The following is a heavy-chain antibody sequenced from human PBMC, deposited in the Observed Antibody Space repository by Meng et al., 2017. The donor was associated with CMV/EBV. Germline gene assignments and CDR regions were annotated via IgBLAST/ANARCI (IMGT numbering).Heavy chain of an antibody. Sequence: ASVKVSCKASGYRFITSDIMWVRQAPGQGLEWMGWISPYNGKRNYAQKIEGRVTLTTDTSTSTAYMELTNLSADDTAGYYCARSRDTWGSPYYWGQGTLVTVSS. CDR1: GYRFITSD. CDR3: ARSRDTWGSPYY. D-gene: IGHD1-26*01. CDR2: ISPYNGKR. V-gene: IGHV1-18*01. J-gene: IGHJ4*02.